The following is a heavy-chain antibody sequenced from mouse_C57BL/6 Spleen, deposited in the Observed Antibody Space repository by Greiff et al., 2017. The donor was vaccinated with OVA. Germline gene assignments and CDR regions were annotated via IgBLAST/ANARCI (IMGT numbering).Heavy chain of an antibody. CDR1: GFSLTSYG. CDR3: ARSREVYYFDY. J-gene: IGHJ2*01. CDR2: IWSGGST. V-gene: IGHV2-2*01. Sequence: VQLQESGPGLVQPSQSLSITCTVSGFSLTSYGVHWVRQSPGKGLEWLGVIWSGGSTDYNAACISRLSISKDNSKSQVFFKMNSLQADDTAIYYCARSREVYYFDYWGQGTTLTVSS.